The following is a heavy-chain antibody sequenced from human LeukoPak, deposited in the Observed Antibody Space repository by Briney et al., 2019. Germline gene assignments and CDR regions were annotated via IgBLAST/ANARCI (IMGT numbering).Heavy chain of an antibody. CDR1: GFTFSRYS. D-gene: IGHD3-22*01. V-gene: IGHV3-48*04. CDR3: ASGSAYYDSSGYYWGRFDY. Sequence: GQSLRLSCAASGFTFSRYSMNWVRQAPGKGLEWVSYISYSGITIYYADSVKGRFTISRDNAKTSLFLQMDSLRAEDTAVYYCASGSAYYDSSGYYWGRFDYWGQGTLVTVSS. J-gene: IGHJ4*02. CDR2: ISYSGITI.